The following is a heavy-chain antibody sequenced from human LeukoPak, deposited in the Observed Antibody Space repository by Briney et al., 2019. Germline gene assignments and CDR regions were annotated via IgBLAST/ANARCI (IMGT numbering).Heavy chain of an antibody. CDR2: IYTSGST. J-gene: IGHJ4*02. CDR1: GGSISSGSYY. D-gene: IGHD2-2*02. Sequence: SETLSLTCTVSGGSISSGSYYWSWIRQPAGKGLEWIGRIYTSGSTNYNPSLRSRVTISVDTPKNQFSLKLSSVTAADTAVYYCARGDCSSTSCSTLDYWGQGTLVTVSS. CDR3: ARGDCSSTSCSTLDY. V-gene: IGHV4-61*02.